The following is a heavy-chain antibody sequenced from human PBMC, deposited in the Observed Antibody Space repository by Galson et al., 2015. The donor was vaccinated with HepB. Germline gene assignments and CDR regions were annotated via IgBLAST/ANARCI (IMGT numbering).Heavy chain of an antibody. CDR1: GFSVSGNY. Sequence: LRLSCAVSGFSVSGNYMSWVRQAPGKGLEWVSVIYSDDFSYYEDSVKGRFTISRDNSKNTLYLQMNSLRAEDTAVYYCARMMGYSGSVDYWGQGTLVTVSS. J-gene: IGHJ4*02. V-gene: IGHV3-53*01. CDR3: ARMMGYSGSVDY. D-gene: IGHD3-10*01. CDR2: IYSDDFS.